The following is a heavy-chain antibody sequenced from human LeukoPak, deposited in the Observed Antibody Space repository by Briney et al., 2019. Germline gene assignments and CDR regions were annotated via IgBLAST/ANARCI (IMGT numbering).Heavy chain of an antibody. V-gene: IGHV3-23*01. J-gene: IGHJ4*02. Sequence: GGSLRLSCAASGFRFGDFTMTWVRQAPGKGPEWVSAIGGRGGSTYYADSLGGRFTISRDNAKNSLYLQMNSLRAEDTAVYYCASYDGYNYADYWGQGTLVTVSS. D-gene: IGHD5-24*01. CDR2: IGGRGGST. CDR3: ASYDGYNYADY. CDR1: GFRFGDFT.